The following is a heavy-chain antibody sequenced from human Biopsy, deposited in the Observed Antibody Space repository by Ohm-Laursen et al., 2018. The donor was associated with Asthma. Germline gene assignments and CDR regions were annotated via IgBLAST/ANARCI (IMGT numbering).Heavy chain of an antibody. J-gene: IGHJ6*02. CDR1: GLTFSDYW. CDR2: VKGDGRRT. V-gene: IGHV3-74*01. D-gene: IGHD2-2*01. Sequence: FLRLSCAASGLTFSDYWMHWVRQAPGQGLEWVSRVKGDGRRTSYADSVKGRFTISRDNAKNTLYLQMNSLRVEDTAVYYCARDVVVPDAMYYLFYYGLDVWGQGTTVTVSS. CDR3: ARDVVVPDAMYYLFYYGLDV.